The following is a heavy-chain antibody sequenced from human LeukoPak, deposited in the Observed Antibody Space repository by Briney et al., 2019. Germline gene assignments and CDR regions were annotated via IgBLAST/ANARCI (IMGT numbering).Heavy chain of an antibody. CDR2: ISSSSSYI. D-gene: IGHD6-19*01. J-gene: IGHJ6*02. V-gene: IGHV3-21*05. Sequence: GGSLRLSCAASGFTFSSYSMNWVRQAPGKGLEWVSYISSSSSYIYYADSVKGRFTISRDNAKNSLYLQMNSLRAEDTAVYYCARELIAVAGDYGMDVWGQGTTVTVSS. CDR1: GFTFSSYS. CDR3: ARELIAVAGDYGMDV.